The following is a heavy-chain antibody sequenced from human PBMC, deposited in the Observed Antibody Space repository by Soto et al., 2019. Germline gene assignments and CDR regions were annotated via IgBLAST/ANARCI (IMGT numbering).Heavy chain of an antibody. Sequence: GGSLRLSCAASGFTFSSYSMNWVRQAPGKGLEWVSSISSSSSYIYYADSVKGRFTISRDNAKNSLYLQMNSLRAEDTAVYYCARVNGEDTAHLRYANRDDLDYWGQGTLVTVSS. J-gene: IGHJ4*02. CDR1: GFTFSSYS. V-gene: IGHV3-21*01. CDR3: ARVNGEDTAHLRYANRDDLDY. CDR2: ISSSSSYI. D-gene: IGHD5-18*01.